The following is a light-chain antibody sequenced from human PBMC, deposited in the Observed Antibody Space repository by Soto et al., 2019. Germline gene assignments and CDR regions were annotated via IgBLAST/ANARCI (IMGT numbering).Light chain of an antibody. J-gene: IGKJ1*01. V-gene: IGKV3-11*01. CDR3: QQRSNWPPT. Sequence: EVVMRQSPATLSVSPGEGATLSCRASQGIGDTLAWYQHKPGQAPRLLIYGASNRATGIPDRFSGSGSGTDFTLTISRLEPEDFAVYYCQQRSNWPPTFGQGTKVDI. CDR1: QGIGDT. CDR2: GAS.